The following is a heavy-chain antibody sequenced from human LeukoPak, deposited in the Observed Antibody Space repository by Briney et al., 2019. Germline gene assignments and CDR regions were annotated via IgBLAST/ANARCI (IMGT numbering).Heavy chain of an antibody. D-gene: IGHD6-19*01. J-gene: IGHJ4*02. V-gene: IGHV4-59*08. Sequence: PSETLSLTCTVSGGSISSYYWSWIRQPPGKGLEWIGYFYYSGSTNYNPSLKSRVTISVDTSKNQFSLKLSSVTAADTAVYYCARGDITVAGTWYFDYWGQGTLVTVSS. CDR2: FYYSGST. CDR3: ARGDITVAGTWYFDY. CDR1: GGSISSYY.